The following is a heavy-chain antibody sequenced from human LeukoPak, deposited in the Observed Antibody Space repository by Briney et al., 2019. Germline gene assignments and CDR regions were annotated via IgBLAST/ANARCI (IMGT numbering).Heavy chain of an antibody. V-gene: IGHV4-59*08. CDR2: IYHSGST. D-gene: IGHD5-18*01. Sequence: PSETLSLTCTVSGGSISSYYWSWIRQPPGKGLEWIGSIYHSGSTYYNPSLKSRVTISVDASKNQFSLKLSSVTAADTAVYYCARGYVDTAMPGGLDYWGQGTLVTVSS. CDR1: GGSISSYY. CDR3: ARGYVDTAMPGGLDY. J-gene: IGHJ4*02.